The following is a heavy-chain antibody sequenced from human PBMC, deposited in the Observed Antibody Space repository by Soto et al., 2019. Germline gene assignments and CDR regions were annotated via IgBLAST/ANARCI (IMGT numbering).Heavy chain of an antibody. CDR1: GFTFSNFW. CDR3: VIPTRSVRGMGV. V-gene: IGHV3-7*03. J-gene: IGHJ6*02. D-gene: IGHD6-6*01. CDR2: IKGDGSVT. Sequence: LRLSCPASGFTFSNFWMSWARQAPGKGLEWVANIKGDGSVTQYVASVEGRFTISRDNAKYSLYLQMNSLRVEDTALYYCVIPTRSVRGMGVWGQGTTVTVSS.